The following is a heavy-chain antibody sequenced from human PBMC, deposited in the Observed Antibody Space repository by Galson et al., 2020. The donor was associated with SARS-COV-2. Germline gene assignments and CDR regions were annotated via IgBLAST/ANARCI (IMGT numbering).Heavy chain of an antibody. Sequence: SETLSLTCTVSGGSISSGGYYWSWIRQHPGKGLEWIGYIYYSGSTYYNPSLKSRVTISVDTSKNQFSLKLSSVTAADTAVYYCETLGGLWYFDYWGQGTLVTVSS. CDR2: IYYSGST. D-gene: IGHD3-10*01. J-gene: IGHJ4*02. CDR3: ETLGGLWYFDY. CDR1: GGSISSGGYY. V-gene: IGHV4-31*03.